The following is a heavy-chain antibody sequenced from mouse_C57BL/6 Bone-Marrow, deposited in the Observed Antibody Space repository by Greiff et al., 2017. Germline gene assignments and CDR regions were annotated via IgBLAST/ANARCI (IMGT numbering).Heavy chain of an antibody. CDR3: ARRCFSYYFDY. J-gene: IGHJ2*01. Sequence: EVQLQQSGPVLVKPGASVKMSCKASGYTFTDYYMNWVKQSHGKSLEWIGVINPYNGGTSYNQKFKGKATLTVDKSSSTAYMELNSLTSEDSAVYYCARRCFSYYFDYWGQGTTLTVSS. CDR1: GYTFTDYY. CDR2: INPYNGGT. V-gene: IGHV1-19*01.